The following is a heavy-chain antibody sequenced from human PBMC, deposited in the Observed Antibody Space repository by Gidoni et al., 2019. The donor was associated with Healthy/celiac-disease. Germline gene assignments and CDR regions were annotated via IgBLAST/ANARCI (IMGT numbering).Heavy chain of an antibody. D-gene: IGHD1-26*01. J-gene: IGHJ3*02. CDR3: ARDRLPPISYDAFDI. CDR1: GFTFSSYA. Sequence: QVQLVESGGGVVQPGRSLRLSCADSGFTFSSYAMHWVRQAPGKGLEWVAVISYDGSNKYYADSVKGRFTISRDNSKNTLYLQMNSLRAEDTAVYYCARDRLPPISYDAFDIWGQGTMVTVSS. V-gene: IGHV3-30-3*01. CDR2: ISYDGSNK.